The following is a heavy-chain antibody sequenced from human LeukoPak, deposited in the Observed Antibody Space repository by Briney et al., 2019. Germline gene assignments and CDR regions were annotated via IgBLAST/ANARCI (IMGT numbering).Heavy chain of an antibody. CDR3: ATERPRIAYCGGDCYSTEDAFDI. D-gene: IGHD2-21*02. V-gene: IGHV1-24*01. Sequence: ASVKDSCKVSGYTLTELSMHWVRQAPGKGLEWMGGFDPEDGETMYAQKFQGRVTMTEDTSTDTSYMDLSSLRSEDTAVYYCATERPRIAYCGGDCYSTEDAFDIWGQGTMVTVSS. CDR1: GYTLTELS. CDR2: FDPEDGET. J-gene: IGHJ3*02.